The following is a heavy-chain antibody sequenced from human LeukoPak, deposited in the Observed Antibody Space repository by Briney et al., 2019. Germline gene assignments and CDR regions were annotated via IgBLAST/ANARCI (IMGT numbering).Heavy chain of an antibody. D-gene: IGHD3-9*01. J-gene: IGHJ6*02. CDR2: IKQDGSEK. Sequence: GGSLRLSCAASGFTFSSYWMSWVRQAPGKGLEWVANIKQDGSEKYYVDSVKGRFTISRDNAKNSLYLQMNSLRAEDTAVYYCARDNQPYYDILTLYRYYYYYYGMDVWGQGTTVTVSS. CDR1: GFTFSSYW. CDR3: ARDNQPYYDILTLYRYYYYYYGMDV. V-gene: IGHV3-7*01.